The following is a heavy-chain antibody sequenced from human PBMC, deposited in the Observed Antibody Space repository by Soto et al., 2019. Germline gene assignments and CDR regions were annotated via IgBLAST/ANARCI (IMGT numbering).Heavy chain of an antibody. CDR2: ISYDGSNK. CDR1: VFTFSSYG. J-gene: IGHJ3*02. CDR3: AREVPSYDRSGYYLRTYDAFDI. V-gene: IGHV3-30*03. D-gene: IGHD3-22*01. Sequence: PGGSLRLSCAASVFTFSSYGMHLVRQAPGKGLECVSVISYDGSNKYYADSVKGRFTISRDNSKNTLYLQMNSLRAEDTAVYYCAREVPSYDRSGYYLRTYDAFDIWGPGTIVTLSS.